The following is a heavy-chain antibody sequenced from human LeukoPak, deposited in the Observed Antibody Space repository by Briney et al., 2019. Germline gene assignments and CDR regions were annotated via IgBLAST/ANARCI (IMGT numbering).Heavy chain of an antibody. V-gene: IGHV3-30*18. CDR2: ISFGGSNK. CDR3: AKDVPYCSSTICYKGFDY. J-gene: IGHJ4*02. D-gene: IGHD2-2*02. Sequence: GGSLRISCAASGFTFSCYWMSWGRQAPGKGPEGGGGISFGGSNKCYADSVKGRFTISRDNSKNTLHLQMNSLRVEDTAIYYCAKDVPYCSSTICYKGFDYWGQGTLVTVSS. CDR1: GFTFSCYW.